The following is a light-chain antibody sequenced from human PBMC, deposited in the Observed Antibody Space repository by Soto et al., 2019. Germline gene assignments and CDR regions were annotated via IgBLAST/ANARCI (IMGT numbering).Light chain of an antibody. V-gene: IGLV2-14*01. CDR3: SSFTSRFTFV. CDR1: RSDVGAYNY. Sequence: QSVLTQHASASGSPGQSIAISCTGTRSDVGAYNYVSWYQQHPGKAPKLMISEVTNRPSGVSDRFSGSKSGNTASLTISGLQAEDEADYYCSSFTSRFTFVFGTGTKVTVL. J-gene: IGLJ1*01. CDR2: EVT.